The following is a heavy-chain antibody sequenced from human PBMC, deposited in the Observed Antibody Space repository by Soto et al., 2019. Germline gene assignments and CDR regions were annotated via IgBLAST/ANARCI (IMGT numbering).Heavy chain of an antibody. V-gene: IGHV4-28*01. CDR3: ARIPAYYDILTGYIDYYYMDV. CDR1: GYSISSSNW. D-gene: IGHD3-9*01. CDR2: IYYSGST. Sequence: PSETLSLTCAVSGYSISSSNWWGWIRQPPGKGLEWIGYIYYSGSTYYNPSLKSRVTMSVDTSKNQFSLKLSSVTAVDTAVYYCARIPAYYDILTGYIDYYYMDVWGKGTTVTVSS. J-gene: IGHJ6*03.